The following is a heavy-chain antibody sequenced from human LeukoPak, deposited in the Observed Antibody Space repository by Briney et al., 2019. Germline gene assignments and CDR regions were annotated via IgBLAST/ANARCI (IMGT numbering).Heavy chain of an antibody. D-gene: IGHD3-22*01. CDR1: GYSISSGYY. CDR2: IYHSGST. Sequence: SETLSLTCAVSGYSISSGYYWGWIRQPPPKGLEWIGSIYHSGSTYYNPSLKSRVTISVDTSKNQFSLKLSSVTAADTAVYYCARDYYDSSEGYWGQGTLVTVSS. J-gene: IGHJ4*02. CDR3: ARDYYDSSEGY. V-gene: IGHV4-38-2*02.